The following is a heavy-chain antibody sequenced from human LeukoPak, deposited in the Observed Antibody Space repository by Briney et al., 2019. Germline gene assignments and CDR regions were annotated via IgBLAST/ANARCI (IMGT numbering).Heavy chain of an antibody. Sequence: ASVKVSCKASGGTFSSYAISWVRQAPGQGLEWMGGIIPIFGTANYAQKFQGRVTMTTDTSTSTAYMELRSLRSDDTAVYYCARREPDGYKGIWGQGTMVTVSS. D-gene: IGHD5-24*01. V-gene: IGHV1-69*05. CDR2: IIPIFGTA. CDR3: ARREPDGYKGI. J-gene: IGHJ3*02. CDR1: GGTFSSYA.